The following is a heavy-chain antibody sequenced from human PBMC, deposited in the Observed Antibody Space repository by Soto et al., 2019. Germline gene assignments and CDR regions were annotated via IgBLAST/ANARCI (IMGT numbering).Heavy chain of an antibody. CDR2: VFDTEFT. D-gene: IGHD1-20*01. CDR1: ARSIIGIYNY. CDR3: VRPKKGYNWNYFDH. Sequence: SETLSLTCALAARSIIGIYNYWGWLLQSPGRGPEWIGSVFDTEFTSYNPSLESRVSGSVATSKNQCSLKVCALSAAASAVYYCVRPKKGYNWNYFDHWGQGAMVTVST. V-gene: IGHV4-39*01. J-gene: IGHJ4*02.